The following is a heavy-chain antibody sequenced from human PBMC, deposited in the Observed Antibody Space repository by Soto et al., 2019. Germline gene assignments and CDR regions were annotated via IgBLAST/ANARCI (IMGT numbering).Heavy chain of an antibody. Sequence: GASVKVSCKASGGTFSNYAVSWVRQAPGQGLEWMGGIIPIFGAAAFAQKFQGRVAINVDASTSTVYMELRSLTFEDTAMYYCAKSVSASSYSSSDYYGMDVWGQGTTVTVYS. CDR2: IIPIFGAA. CDR3: AKSVSASSYSSSDYYGMDV. CDR1: GGTFSNYA. J-gene: IGHJ6*02. V-gene: IGHV1-69*13. D-gene: IGHD6-6*01.